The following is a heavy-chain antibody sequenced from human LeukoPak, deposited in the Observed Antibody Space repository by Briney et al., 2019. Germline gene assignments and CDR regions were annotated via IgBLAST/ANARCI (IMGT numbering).Heavy chain of an antibody. V-gene: IGHV4-34*01. D-gene: IGHD6-19*01. J-gene: IGHJ4*02. CDR1: GGSLSGYY. CDR3: ARSSGWRDY. Sequence: PSETLSLTCAVYGGSLSGYYWSWIRQPPGKGLEWIGEINHSGSTNYNPSLKSRVTISVDTSKNQFSLKLSSVTAADTAVYYCARSSGWRDYWGQGTLVTVSS. CDR2: INHSGST.